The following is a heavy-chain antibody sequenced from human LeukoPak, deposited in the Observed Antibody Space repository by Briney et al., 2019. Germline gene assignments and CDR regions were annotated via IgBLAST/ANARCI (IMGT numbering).Heavy chain of an antibody. J-gene: IGHJ4*02. CDR3: AREGDSSSWYRSDY. Sequence: PSETLPLTCAVSGGSISSSNWWSWVRQPPGKGLEWIGEIYHSGSTNYNPSLKSRVTISVDKSKNQFSLKLSSVTAADTAVYYCAREGDSSSWYRSDYWGQGTLVTVSS. CDR2: IYHSGST. V-gene: IGHV4-4*02. D-gene: IGHD6-13*01. CDR1: GGSISSSNW.